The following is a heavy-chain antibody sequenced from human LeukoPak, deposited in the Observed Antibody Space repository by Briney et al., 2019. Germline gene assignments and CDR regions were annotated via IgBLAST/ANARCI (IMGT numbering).Heavy chain of an antibody. D-gene: IGHD5-24*01. CDR2: ISSSSSSI. Sequence: PGGSLRLSCAASGFTFSSYSMNWVRQAPGKGLEWVSSISSSSSSIYYADSVKGRFTISRDNAKNSLYLQINSLRAEDTSVYYCARGENNYGYYYFDYWGQGTLVTVSS. J-gene: IGHJ4*02. V-gene: IGHV3-21*01. CDR1: GFTFSSYS. CDR3: ARGENNYGYYYFDY.